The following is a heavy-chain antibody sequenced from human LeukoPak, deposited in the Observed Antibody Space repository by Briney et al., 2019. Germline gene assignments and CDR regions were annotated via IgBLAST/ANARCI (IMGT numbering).Heavy chain of an antibody. J-gene: IGHJ4*02. CDR3: ARGAEAETSPLDF. Sequence: ASVKGSCMASGYTFTTYDVNWVRQATGQGLEWLGWINPKSGAADYAQQFRGRVTMTRDTSINTDYMEMKRVTSDDTAVYYCARGAEAETSPLDFWGQGTLVTVSS. CDR2: INPKSGAA. CDR1: GYTFTTYD. V-gene: IGHV1-2*02. D-gene: IGHD6-13*01.